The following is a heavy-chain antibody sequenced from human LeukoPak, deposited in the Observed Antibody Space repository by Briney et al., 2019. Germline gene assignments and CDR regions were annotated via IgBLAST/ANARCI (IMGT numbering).Heavy chain of an antibody. CDR1: GGSFSGYY. Sequence: SEALSLTCAVYGGSFSGYYWSWIRQPPGKGLEWIGEINHSGSTNYNPSLKSRVTISVDTSKNQFSLKLSSVSAADTAVYYCARGLVSVYYDSSGYPPYGMDVWGQGTTVTVSS. J-gene: IGHJ6*02. V-gene: IGHV4-34*01. CDR3: ARGLVSVYYDSSGYPPYGMDV. D-gene: IGHD3-22*01. CDR2: INHSGST.